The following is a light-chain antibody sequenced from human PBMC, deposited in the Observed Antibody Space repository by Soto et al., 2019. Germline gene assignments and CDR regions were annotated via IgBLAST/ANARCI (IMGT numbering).Light chain of an antibody. CDR1: QSVSSY. Sequence: LSPGERATLSCRASQSVSSYLAWYQQKPGQAPRLLIYDASNRATGIPARFSGSGSGTDFTLTINSLEPEDFAVYYWQQRSNWPPYTFGQGPKLEIK. V-gene: IGKV3-11*01. J-gene: IGKJ2*01. CDR3: QQRSNWPPYT. CDR2: DAS.